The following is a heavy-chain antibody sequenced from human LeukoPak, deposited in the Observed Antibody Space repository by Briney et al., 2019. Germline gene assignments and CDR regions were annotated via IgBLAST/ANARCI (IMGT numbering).Heavy chain of an antibody. CDR3: ARDGSGSYIHVS. Sequence: GGSLRLSCAASGFTFSSYSMNWVRQAPGKGLEWVSYISTTGSTTYYADSVKGRFTISRDNAKSSLFLQMNSLRAEDTAVYYCARDGSGSYIHVSWGQGTLVTVSS. D-gene: IGHD3-10*01. CDR1: GFTFSSYS. V-gene: IGHV3-48*01. CDR2: ISTTGSTT. J-gene: IGHJ5*02.